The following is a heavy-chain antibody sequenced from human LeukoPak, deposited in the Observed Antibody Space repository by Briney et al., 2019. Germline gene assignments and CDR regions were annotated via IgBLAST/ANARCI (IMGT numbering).Heavy chain of an antibody. D-gene: IGHD6-13*01. CDR3: ARSPGIAAAMDY. V-gene: IGHV4-59*12. CDR1: GGSLSSYY. J-gene: IGHJ4*02. CDR2: IYYSGST. Sequence: SETLSLTCTVSGGSLSSYYWSWIRQPPGKGLEWIGYIYYSGSTNYNRSLKSRVTISVDTSKNQFSLKLSSVTAADTAVYYCARSPGIAAAMDYWGQGTLVTVSS.